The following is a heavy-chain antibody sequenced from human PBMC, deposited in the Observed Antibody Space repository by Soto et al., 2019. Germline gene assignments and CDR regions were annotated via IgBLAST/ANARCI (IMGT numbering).Heavy chain of an antibody. Sequence: SVKVSCKASGYTFTGYYMYWVRQAPGQGLEWMGWINPNSGGTNYAQKFQGWVTMTRDTSISTAYMELSRLRSDDTAVYYCARDGGMTTVSRDRYYYYYMDVWGKGTTVTVSS. J-gene: IGHJ6*03. CDR2: INPNSGGT. CDR3: ARDGGMTTVSRDRYYYYYMDV. CDR1: GYTFTGYY. D-gene: IGHD4-17*01. V-gene: IGHV1-2*04.